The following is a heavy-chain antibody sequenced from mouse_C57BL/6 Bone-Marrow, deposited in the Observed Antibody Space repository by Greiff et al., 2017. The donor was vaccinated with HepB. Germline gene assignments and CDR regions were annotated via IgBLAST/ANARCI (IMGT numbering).Heavy chain of an antibody. D-gene: IGHD2-2*01. CDR1: GFTFSSYT. Sequence: EVKLVESGGGLVKPGGSLKLSCAASGFTFSSYTMSWVRQTPEKRLEWVATISGGGGNTYYPDSVKGRFTISRDNAKNTLYLQMSSLRSEDTALHYCARHFGGYGFDYWGQGTTLTVSS. V-gene: IGHV5-9*01. CDR2: ISGGGGNT. CDR3: ARHFGGYGFDY. J-gene: IGHJ2*01.